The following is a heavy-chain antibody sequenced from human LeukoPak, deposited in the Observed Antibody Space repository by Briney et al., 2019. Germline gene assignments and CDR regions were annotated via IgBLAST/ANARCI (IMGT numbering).Heavy chain of an antibody. Sequence: GSLRLSCVASGFTFSFYSMNWVRQAPGKGLEWIGEISHSGSTNYNPSLKSRVTISVDTSKNQFSLKLSSVTAADTAVYYCARDIIEAAGSDYWGQGTLVTVSS. D-gene: IGHD6-13*01. V-gene: IGHV4-34*01. CDR1: GFTFSFYS. CDR2: ISHSGST. J-gene: IGHJ4*02. CDR3: ARDIIEAAGSDY.